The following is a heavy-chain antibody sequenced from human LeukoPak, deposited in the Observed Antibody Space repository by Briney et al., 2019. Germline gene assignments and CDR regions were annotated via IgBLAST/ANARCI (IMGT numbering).Heavy chain of an antibody. D-gene: IGHD3-10*01. Sequence: GGSLRLSCAASGFTVSSNYMSWVRQAPGKGLECVSVIYSGGSTDYADSVKGRFTISRDNAKNSLYLQMNSLRAEDTAVHYCARGRVRGVDSKPYYFDYWGQGTLVTVSS. J-gene: IGHJ4*02. CDR2: IYSGGST. V-gene: IGHV3-53*01. CDR1: GFTVSSNY. CDR3: ARGRVRGVDSKPYYFDY.